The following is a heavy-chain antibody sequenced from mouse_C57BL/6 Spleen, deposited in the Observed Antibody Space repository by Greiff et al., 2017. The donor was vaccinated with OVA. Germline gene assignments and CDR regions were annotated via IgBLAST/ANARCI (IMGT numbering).Heavy chain of an antibody. D-gene: IGHD2-5*01. CDR1: GFTFSSYA. CDR2: ISSGGDYI. J-gene: IGHJ4*01. Sequence: EVQLVESGEGLVKPGGSLKLSCAASGFTFSSYAMSWVRQTPEKRLEWVAYISSGGDYIYYADTVKGRFTIFRDNARNTMYLQMSSRKSEDTAMCYCTRENSNYYAMDYWGQGTSVTVSS. V-gene: IGHV5-9-1*02. CDR3: TRENSNYYAMDY.